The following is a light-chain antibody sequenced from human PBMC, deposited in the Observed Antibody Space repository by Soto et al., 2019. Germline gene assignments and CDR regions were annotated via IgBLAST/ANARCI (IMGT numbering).Light chain of an antibody. J-gene: IGLJ3*02. CDR1: SSNIGAGYD. V-gene: IGLV1-40*01. Sequence: QSVLTQPPSVSGAPGQRVTISCTGSSSNIGAGYDVHWYQQLPGTAPKLLIYGNSNRPSGVPDRFSGSKSGTSASLAITGLQAEDEADYYCQSYDSSLSGAHGVFGGGTKLTVL. CDR3: QSYDSSLSGAHGV. CDR2: GNS.